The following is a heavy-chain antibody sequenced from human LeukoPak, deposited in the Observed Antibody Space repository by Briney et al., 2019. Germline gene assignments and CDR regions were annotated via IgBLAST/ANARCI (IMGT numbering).Heavy chain of an antibody. V-gene: IGHV4-39*01. J-gene: IGHJ3*02. CDR2: IYYSGST. D-gene: IGHD1-26*01. Sequence: ASETLSLTCTVSGGSISSSSYYWGWIRQPPGKGLEWIGSIYYSGSTYYNPSLKSRVTISVDTSKNQFSLKLSSVTAADTAVYYCARRWRSRRAFDIWGQGTMVTVSS. CDR3: ARRWRSRRAFDI. CDR1: GGSISSSSYY.